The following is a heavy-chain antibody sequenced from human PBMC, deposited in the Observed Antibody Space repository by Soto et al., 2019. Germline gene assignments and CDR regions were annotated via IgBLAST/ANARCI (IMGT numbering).Heavy chain of an antibody. CDR2: IWYDGSNK. J-gene: IGHJ4*02. D-gene: IGHD3-22*01. CDR1: GFTFSSYG. V-gene: IGHV3-33*01. CDR3: ARGVGYYDSSGYYQFDY. Sequence: GGSLRLSCAASGFTFSSYGMHWVRQAPGKGLEWVAVIWYDGSNKYYADSVKGRFTISRDNSKNTLYLQMNSLRAEDTAVYYCARGVGYYDSSGYYQFDYWGQGTLVTVSS.